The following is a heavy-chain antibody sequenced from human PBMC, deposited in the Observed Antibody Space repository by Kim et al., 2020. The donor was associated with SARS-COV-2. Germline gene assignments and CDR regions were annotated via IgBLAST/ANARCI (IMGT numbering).Heavy chain of an antibody. J-gene: IGHJ4*02. CDR3: AKLRVAAIHY. CDR2: TI. Sequence: TISYADSVKGRFTISRDNAKNSLYLQMNSLRAEDTAVYYCAKLRVAAIHYWGQGTLVTVSS. D-gene: IGHD2-15*01. V-gene: IGHV3-11*01.